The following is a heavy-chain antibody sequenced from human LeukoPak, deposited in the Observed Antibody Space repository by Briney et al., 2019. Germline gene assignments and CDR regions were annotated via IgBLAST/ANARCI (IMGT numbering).Heavy chain of an antibody. Sequence: GASVKVSCKASGYTLSKYGISWVRQAPGQGLEWMGWISAYNGNTNYGNTNYARKFQGRVTMTTDTSTSTAYMELRSLRSDDTAVYYCARDSGHMDVWGKGTTVTVSS. CDR3: ARDSGHMDV. CDR1: GYTLSKYG. V-gene: IGHV1-18*01. CDR2: ISAYNGNTNYGNT. J-gene: IGHJ6*03.